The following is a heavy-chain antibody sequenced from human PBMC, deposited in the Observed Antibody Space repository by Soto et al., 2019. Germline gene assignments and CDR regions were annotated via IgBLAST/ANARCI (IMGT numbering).Heavy chain of an antibody. CDR3: AKDQSTNSRSYHALDV. D-gene: IGHD2-8*01. Sequence: QVQLVESGGGVVQPGESLRLSCAASEFTFSSYAMHWVRQAPGKGLEWVAVVSNDGSNKYYADSVKGRFTISRDNSKNTLTLQMTSLRAEDTAVYYCAKDQSTNSRSYHALDVWGQGTTVTVSS. CDR1: EFTFSSYA. J-gene: IGHJ6*02. CDR2: VSNDGSNK. V-gene: IGHV3-30*18.